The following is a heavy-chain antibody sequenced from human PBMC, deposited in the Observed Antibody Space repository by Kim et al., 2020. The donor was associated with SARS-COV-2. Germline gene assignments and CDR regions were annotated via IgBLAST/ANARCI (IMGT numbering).Heavy chain of an antibody. CDR2: IQGDGKKI. Sequence: GGSLRLSCATSGFTFTTYWMTWVRQAPGKGLEWLFNIQGDGKKIYSLDSVKGRFTISRDNAKQSLYLQMNSLRVEDTAVYYCARESWSGGYQNFDYWGQGTLVTVSS. J-gene: IGHJ4*02. V-gene: IGHV3-7*01. D-gene: IGHD2-15*01. CDR1: GFTFTTYW. CDR3: ARESWSGGYQNFDY.